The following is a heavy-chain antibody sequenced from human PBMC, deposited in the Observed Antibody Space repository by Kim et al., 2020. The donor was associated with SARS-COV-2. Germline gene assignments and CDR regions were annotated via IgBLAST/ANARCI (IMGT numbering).Heavy chain of an antibody. CDR3: ARDRGSSALDWFDP. J-gene: IGHJ5*02. Sequence: NPSLKSRVTISVDTSKNQFSLKLSSVTAADTAVYYCARDRGSSALDWFDPWGQGTLVTVSS. D-gene: IGHD6-25*01. V-gene: IGHV4-59*01.